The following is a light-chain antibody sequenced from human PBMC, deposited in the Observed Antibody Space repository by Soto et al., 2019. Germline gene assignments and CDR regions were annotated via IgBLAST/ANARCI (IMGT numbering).Light chain of an antibody. CDR2: EVS. J-gene: IGLJ1*01. Sequence: QSVLTQPASVSGSPGQSITISCTGTSSDVGGYNYVSWYQQHPGKAPKLMISEVSNRPSGVSNRFSGSKSGNTASLTISGLQAEDEADYYCSSYTSSSTLPYVFGTGTKLTVL. CDR3: SSYTSSSTLPYV. CDR1: SSDVGGYNY. V-gene: IGLV2-14*01.